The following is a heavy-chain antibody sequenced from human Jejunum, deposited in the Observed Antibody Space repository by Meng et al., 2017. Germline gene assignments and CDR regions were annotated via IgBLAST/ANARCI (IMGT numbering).Heavy chain of an antibody. Sequence: QVQLQESGPGLVKPSQPLSLTCTVSGGSMSHSDYYWTLIRHHPGKGLEWIGYVYYSGTTYYNPSLKSRVIISVDTPKNQFSLKLSSVTAADTAVYYCARQRIWFGELFWFDPWGQGTLVTVSS. V-gene: IGHV4-31*03. D-gene: IGHD3-10*01. CDR1: GGSMSHSDYY. CDR3: ARQRIWFGELFWFDP. CDR2: VYYSGTT. J-gene: IGHJ5*02.